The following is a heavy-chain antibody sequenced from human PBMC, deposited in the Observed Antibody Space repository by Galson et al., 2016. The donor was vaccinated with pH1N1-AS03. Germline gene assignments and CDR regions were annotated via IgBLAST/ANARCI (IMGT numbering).Heavy chain of an antibody. D-gene: IGHD3-22*01. Sequence: ETLSLTCTVSGDSISSSTYYWDWIRQPPGKGLEWIGSIYSSGSTYYNPSLKSRVTTSVDTSKNQFSLKLSSVTAADTAVYYCARRHAYDSSGYYYVGYFDYWGQGTLVTFSS. V-gene: IGHV4-39*07. CDR1: GDSISSSTYY. J-gene: IGHJ4*02. CDR3: ARRHAYDSSGYYYVGYFDY. CDR2: IYSSGST.